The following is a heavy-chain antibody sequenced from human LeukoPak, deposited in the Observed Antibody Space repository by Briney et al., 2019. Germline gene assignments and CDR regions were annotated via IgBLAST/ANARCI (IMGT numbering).Heavy chain of an antibody. Sequence: GRSLRLSCAVSGFTFSSYSMNWVRQAPGKGLEWVSYISSSSSIIYYADSVKGRFTISRDNAKNSLYLQMNSLRAEDTAVYYCARDQEVRYSSSWYYYYYMDVWGKGTTVTVSS. V-gene: IGHV3-48*04. CDR2: ISSSSSII. D-gene: IGHD6-13*01. J-gene: IGHJ6*03. CDR1: GFTFSSYS. CDR3: ARDQEVRYSSSWYYYYYMDV.